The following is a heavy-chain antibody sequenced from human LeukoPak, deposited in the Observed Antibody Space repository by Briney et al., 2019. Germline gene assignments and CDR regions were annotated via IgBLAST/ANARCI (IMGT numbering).Heavy chain of an antibody. CDR2: TYYRSTWYN. CDR1: GDSVTSNSVT. Sequence: SQTLSLTCAISGDSVTSNSVTWNWIRQSPSRGLEWLGRTYYRSTWYNDYAVSVRGRITVNPDTSKNQFSLHLNSVTPEDTAVYYCARRLTQYDCFDPWGQGILVTVSS. J-gene: IGHJ5*02. D-gene: IGHD2-2*01. V-gene: IGHV6-1*01. CDR3: ARRLTQYDCFDP.